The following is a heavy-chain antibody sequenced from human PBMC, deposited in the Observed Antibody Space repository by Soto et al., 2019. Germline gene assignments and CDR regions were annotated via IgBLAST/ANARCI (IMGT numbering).Heavy chain of an antibody. J-gene: IGHJ4*02. D-gene: IGHD1-20*01. CDR1: GFTFSSYA. CDR2: ISGSGGGT. CDR3: AKDLGKITGTTFHY. V-gene: IGHV3-23*01. Sequence: GGSLRLSCAASGFTFSSYAMSWVRQAPGKGLEWVSAISGSGGGTYYADSVKGRFTISRDNSKNTLYLQMNSLRAEDTAVYYCAKDLGKITGTTFHYWGQGTLVTVSS.